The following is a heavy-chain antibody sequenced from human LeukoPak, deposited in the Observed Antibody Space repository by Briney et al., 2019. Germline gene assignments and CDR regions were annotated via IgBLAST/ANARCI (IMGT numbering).Heavy chain of an antibody. D-gene: IGHD4-23*01. CDR2: IYSGGST. CDR3: ARVSTVGYYYYGMDV. J-gene: IGHJ6*02. CDR1: GFTVSSNY. Sequence: GGSLRLSCAASGFTVSSNYMSWVRQAPGKGLEGLSVIYSGGSTYYAGSVKVRFTISRDNSKNTLSLQMNSLSAEDTAVYSCARVSTVGYYYYGMDVWGQGTTVTVSS. V-gene: IGHV3-66*02.